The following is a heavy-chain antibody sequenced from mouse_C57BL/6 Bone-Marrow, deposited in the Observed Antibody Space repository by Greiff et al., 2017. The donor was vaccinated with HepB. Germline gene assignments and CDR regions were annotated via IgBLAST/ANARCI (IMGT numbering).Heavy chain of an antibody. V-gene: IGHV2-4*01. CDR1: GFSLTSYG. CDR2: IWSGGST. J-gene: IGHJ4*01. CDR3: AKKGDSKGGYYAMDY. D-gene: IGHD2-5*01. Sequence: QVQLKESGPGLVQPSQSLSITCTVSGFSLTSYGVHWVRQPPGKGLEWLGVIWSGGSTDYNAAFISRLSISKDNSKSQVFFKMNSLQADDTAIYYCAKKGDSKGGYYAMDYWGQGTSVTVSS.